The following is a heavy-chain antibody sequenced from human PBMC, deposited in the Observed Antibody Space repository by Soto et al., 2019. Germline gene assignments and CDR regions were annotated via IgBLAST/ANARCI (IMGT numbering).Heavy chain of an antibody. Sequence: QLQLQESGPGLVKPSETLSLTCTVSGGSISSSSYYWGWIRQPPGKGLEWIGTIYYSGSTYYNPSLKSRVAMPVDTSENQVSLKLSSVTAADTAVYYCVRPSWGRFFDLWGRGALVTASS. CDR2: IYYSGST. CDR1: GGSISSSSYY. CDR3: VRPSWGRFFDL. D-gene: IGHD7-27*01. J-gene: IGHJ2*01. V-gene: IGHV4-39*01.